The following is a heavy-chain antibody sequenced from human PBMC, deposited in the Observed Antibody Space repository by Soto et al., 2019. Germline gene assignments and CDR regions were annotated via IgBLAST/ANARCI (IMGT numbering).Heavy chain of an antibody. Sequence: ASVKVYFHASCYTFTSYGIILVRQATGQGLEWMGWISAYNGNTNYAQKLQGRVTMTTDTSTSTAYMELRSLRSDDTAVYYCARVEGYIWGSYLWGQGTLVTVSS. CDR1: CYTFTSYG. V-gene: IGHV1-18*01. D-gene: IGHD3-16*01. CDR3: ARVEGYIWGSYL. CDR2: ISAYNGNT. J-gene: IGHJ5*02.